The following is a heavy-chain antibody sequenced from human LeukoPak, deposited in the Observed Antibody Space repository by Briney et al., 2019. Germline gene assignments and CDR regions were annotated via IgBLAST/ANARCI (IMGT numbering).Heavy chain of an antibody. Sequence: GGSLRLSCAASGFTFSSYAMSWVRQAPGKGLEWVSAICGSGGSTYYADSVKGRFTISRDNSKNTLYLQMNSLRAEDTAVYYCAKGPWATGYYYYGMDVWGQGTTVTVSS. CDR2: ICGSGGST. CDR1: GFTFSSYA. D-gene: IGHD5-12*01. CDR3: AKGPWATGYYYYGMDV. J-gene: IGHJ6*02. V-gene: IGHV3-23*01.